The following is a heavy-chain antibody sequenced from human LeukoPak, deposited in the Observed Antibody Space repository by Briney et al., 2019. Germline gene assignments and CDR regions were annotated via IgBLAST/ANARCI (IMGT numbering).Heavy chain of an antibody. D-gene: IGHD3-22*01. CDR2: ISGGST. CDR1: GFTVSSNE. V-gene: IGHV3-38-3*01. CDR3: AKGSKLVVITRDHYMAV. J-gene: IGHJ6*03. Sequence: GGSLRLSCAASGFTVSSNEMSWVRQAPGKGLEWVSSISGGSTYYADSRKGRFTISRDNSKNTLHLQMNSLRAEDTAVYYCAKGSKLVVITRDHYMAVWGKGTTVTISS.